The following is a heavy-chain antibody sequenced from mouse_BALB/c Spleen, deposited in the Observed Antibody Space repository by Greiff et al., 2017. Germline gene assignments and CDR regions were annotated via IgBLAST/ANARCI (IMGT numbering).Heavy chain of an antibody. J-gene: IGHJ3*01. Sequence: DVKLVESGGGLVQPGGSRKLSCAASGFTFSSFGMHWVRQAPEKGLEWVAYISSGSSTIYYADTVKGRFTISRDNPKNTLFLQMTSLRSEDTAMYYCARGTFAYWGQGTLVTVSA. CDR2: ISSGSSTI. CDR1: GFTFSSFG. D-gene: IGHD3-3*01. V-gene: IGHV5-17*02. CDR3: ARGTFAY.